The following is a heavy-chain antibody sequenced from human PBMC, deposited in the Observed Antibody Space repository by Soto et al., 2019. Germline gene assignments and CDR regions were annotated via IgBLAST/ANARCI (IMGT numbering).Heavy chain of an antibody. CDR3: ARYRDSNFFYLYYGMYV. CDR1: GHTFTSYG. J-gene: IGHJ6*02. CDR2: ISAYNGNT. Sequence: GASVKVSCKSSGHTFTSYGISWVRQAPGQGLEWMGWISAYNGNTNYAQKLQGRVTMTTDTSTSTAYMELRSLRSDDTAVYYCARYRDSNFFYLYYGMYVWGQGTTVTVSS. V-gene: IGHV1-18*01. D-gene: IGHD4-4*01.